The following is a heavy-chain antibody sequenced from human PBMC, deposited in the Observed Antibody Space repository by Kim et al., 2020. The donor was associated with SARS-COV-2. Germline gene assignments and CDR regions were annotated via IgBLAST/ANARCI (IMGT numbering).Heavy chain of an antibody. J-gene: IGHJ4*02. CDR3: ARHFLGLDTRFDY. V-gene: IGHV4-59*08. D-gene: IGHD2-2*02. Sequence: YNPSLKSRVTISVDTSKNQFSLKLSSVTAADTAVYYCARHFLGLDTRFDYWGQGTLVTVSS.